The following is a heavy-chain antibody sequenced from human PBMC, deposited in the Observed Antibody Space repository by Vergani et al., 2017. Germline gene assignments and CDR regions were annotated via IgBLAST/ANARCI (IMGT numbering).Heavy chain of an antibody. D-gene: IGHD2-21*01. Sequence: QVQLVQSGSELKKPGASVKVSCKASGYNFTSYAMNWVRQAPGQGLEWMGWISAYNGNTNYAQKLQGRVTMTTDTYTSTAYMELRSLRSDDTAVYYCARDLFEETNNWFDPWGQGTLVTVSS. J-gene: IGHJ5*02. CDR2: ISAYNGNT. CDR3: ARDLFEETNNWFDP. V-gene: IGHV1-18*01. CDR1: GYNFTSYA.